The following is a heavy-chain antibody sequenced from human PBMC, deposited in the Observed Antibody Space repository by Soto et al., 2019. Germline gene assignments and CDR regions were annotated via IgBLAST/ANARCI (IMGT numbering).Heavy chain of an antibody. D-gene: IGHD1-1*01. CDR3: ARRYGYSFDY. J-gene: IGHJ4*02. CDR1: GGSISSYY. V-gene: IGHV4-59*08. Sequence: SETLSLTCTVSGGSISSYYWSWVGQPPGKGLEWIGYIYYSGGTNYNPSLKSRATISVDTSKNQFSLKLSSVTAADTAVYYCARRYGYSFDYWGQGTLVTVSS. CDR2: IYYSGGT.